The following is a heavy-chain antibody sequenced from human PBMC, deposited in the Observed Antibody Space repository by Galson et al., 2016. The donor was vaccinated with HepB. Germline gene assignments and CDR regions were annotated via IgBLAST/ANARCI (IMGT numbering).Heavy chain of an antibody. J-gene: IGHJ4*01. V-gene: IGHV3-23*01. CDR1: GFTFDNHA. CDR2: VSGSGGKT. D-gene: IGHD4-23*01. CDR3: ARDNRSAKLPYYYDY. Sequence: SLRLSCAVSGFTFDNHAMSWVRQAPGKGLEWVSGVSGSGGKTYYAASVKGRFTISRDNSKNVLYLHMSSLRAEDTAVYYCARDNRSAKLPYYYDYWGQGTLITVSS.